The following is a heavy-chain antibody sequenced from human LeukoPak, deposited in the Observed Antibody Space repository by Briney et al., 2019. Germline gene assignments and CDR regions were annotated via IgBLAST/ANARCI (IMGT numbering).Heavy chain of an antibody. Sequence: GGSLRLSCAASGFTFSSYGMHWVRQAPGQGLDWVAFIRYDGSNKYYADSVKGRFTISRDNSKNTLYLQMNSLRAEDTAVYYCARDLLAGRIPQAFDIWGQGTMVTVSS. D-gene: IGHD3-10*01. V-gene: IGHV3-30*02. J-gene: IGHJ3*02. CDR3: ARDLLAGRIPQAFDI. CDR2: IRYDGSNK. CDR1: GFTFSSYG.